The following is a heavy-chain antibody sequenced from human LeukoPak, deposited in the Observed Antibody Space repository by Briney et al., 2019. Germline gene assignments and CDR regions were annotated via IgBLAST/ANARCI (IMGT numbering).Heavy chain of an antibody. CDR1: GGSISSNS. CDR2: IYYSGST. D-gene: IGHD2-21*01. V-gene: IGHV4-59*01. Sequence: SETLSLTCNVSGGSISSNSWSWIRQPPGKGLEWIGYIYYSGSTNYNPSLKSRVTISVDTSKNQLSLKLSSVTAADTAVYCCARVWSEATNWFDSWGQGTLVTVSS. CDR3: ARVWSEATNWFDS. J-gene: IGHJ5*01.